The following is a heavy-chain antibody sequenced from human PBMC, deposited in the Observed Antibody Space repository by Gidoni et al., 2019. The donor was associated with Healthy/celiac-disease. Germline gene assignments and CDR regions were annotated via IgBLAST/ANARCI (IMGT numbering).Heavy chain of an antibody. CDR2: IYSGGST. D-gene: IGHD3-9*01. J-gene: IGHJ3*02. CDR3: ARVRPDIFAFDI. Sequence: EVQLVESGGGLVQPGGSLRLSCAASGLTVSSNYMSWVRQAPGKGLEWVSVIYSGGSTYYADSVKGRFTISRDNSKNTLYLQMNSLRAEDTAVYYCARVRPDIFAFDIWGQGTMVTVSS. V-gene: IGHV3-66*02. CDR1: GLTVSSNY.